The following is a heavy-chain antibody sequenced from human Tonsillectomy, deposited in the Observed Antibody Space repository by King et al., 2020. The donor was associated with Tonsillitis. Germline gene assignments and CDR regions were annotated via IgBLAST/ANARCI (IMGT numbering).Heavy chain of an antibody. J-gene: IGHJ6*03. Sequence: QLQESGPGLVKPSETLSLTCTVSGGSISSGYHYWGWIRQPPGKGLEWIGSIYYSGTTYYNPSLKSRVTISVDTSKNQFSLKLRSVTAADTAVYYCSTPISNSSGWYRSDYYYYMDVWRKGTTVTVSS. CDR2: IYYSGTT. CDR1: GGSISSGYHY. V-gene: IGHV4-39*01. CDR3: STPISNSSGWYRSDYYYYMDV. D-gene: IGHD6-19*01.